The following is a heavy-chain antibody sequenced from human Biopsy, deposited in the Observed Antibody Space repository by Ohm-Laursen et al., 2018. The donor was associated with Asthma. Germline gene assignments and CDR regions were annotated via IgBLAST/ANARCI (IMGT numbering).Heavy chain of an antibody. J-gene: IGHJ6*02. D-gene: IGHD3-10*01. CDR3: ARAVDYSHYYGIDV. CDR1: GYTFNSAG. Sequence: ASVKVSCKTSGYTFNSAGITWVRQAPGQGLEWMGWISVYNGNTKVARKLQDRVTMITDTSTSTAYMELRSLRSDDTAAYFCARAVDYSHYYGIDVWGQGTTVTVS. V-gene: IGHV1-18*01. CDR2: ISVYNGNT.